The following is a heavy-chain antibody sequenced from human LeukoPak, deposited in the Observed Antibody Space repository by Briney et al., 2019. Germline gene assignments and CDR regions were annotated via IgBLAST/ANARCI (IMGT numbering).Heavy chain of an antibody. D-gene: IGHD1/OR15-1a*01. CDR3: AKIVTRAGTDS. J-gene: IGHJ4*02. CDR1: GFSFSSYG. V-gene: IGHV3-23*01. CDR2: IGSSGGTT. Sequence: PGGSLRLSCAASGFSFSSYGMSWVRQAPGKGLEWVSAIGSSGGTTNYADSVKDRFTISRDNSKNTLYLQMSSLRAEDTAVYYCAKIVTRAGTDSWGQGTLVTVSS.